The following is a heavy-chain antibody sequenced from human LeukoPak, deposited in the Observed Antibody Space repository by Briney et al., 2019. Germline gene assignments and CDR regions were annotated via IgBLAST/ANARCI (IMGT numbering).Heavy chain of an antibody. CDR3: ARERLSGDYGLEAFDY. J-gene: IGHJ4*02. D-gene: IGHD4-17*01. CDR1: GFTFSSYA. Sequence: PGGSLRLSCAASGFTFSSYAMHWVRQAPGKGLEWVAVISYDGSNKYYADSVKGRFTISRDNSKNTLYLQMNSLRAEDTAVYYCARERLSGDYGLEAFDYWGQGTLVTVSS. V-gene: IGHV3-30*04. CDR2: ISYDGSNK.